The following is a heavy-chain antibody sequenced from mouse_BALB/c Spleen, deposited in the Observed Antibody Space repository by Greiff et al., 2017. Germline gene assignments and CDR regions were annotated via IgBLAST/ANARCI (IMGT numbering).Heavy chain of an antibody. J-gene: IGHJ1*01. CDR1: GFTFSSYA. CDR3: AREGFTTVVGPYWYFDV. Sequence: EVKLMESGGGLVKPGGSLKLSCAASGFTFSSYAMSWVRQTPEKRLEWVATISSGGSYTYYPDSVKGRFTISRDNAKNTLYLQMSSLRSEDTAMYYCAREGFTTVVGPYWYFDVWGAGTTVTVSS. CDR2: ISSGGSYT. V-gene: IGHV5-9-3*01. D-gene: IGHD1-1*01.